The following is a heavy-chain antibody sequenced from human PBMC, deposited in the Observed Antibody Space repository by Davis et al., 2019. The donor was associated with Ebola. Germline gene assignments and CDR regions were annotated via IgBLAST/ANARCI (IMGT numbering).Heavy chain of an antibody. CDR2: IYHSGST. Sequence: PGGSLRLSCTVSGGSISSSYWTWIRQPPGKGLEWIGYIYHSGSTNYNPSLKSRVSISVDTSKTQFSLKLTSVTAADTAVYYCARHTVIGYSSSWWPFDIWGQGTMVTVSS. J-gene: IGHJ3*02. D-gene: IGHD6-13*01. CDR3: ARHTVIGYSSSWWPFDI. CDR1: GGSISSSY. V-gene: IGHV4-59*08.